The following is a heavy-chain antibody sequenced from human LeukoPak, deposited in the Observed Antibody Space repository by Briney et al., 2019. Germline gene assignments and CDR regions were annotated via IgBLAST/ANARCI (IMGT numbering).Heavy chain of an antibody. CDR1: GGSISSYH. J-gene: IGHJ2*01. CDR3: ARDRATVTTFWYFDL. CDR2: IYYSGST. Sequence: SETLSLTCTVSGGSISSYHWSWIRQPPGKGLEWIGYIYYSGSTNYNPSLKSRVTISVDTSKNQFSLKLSSVTAADTAVYYCARDRATVTTFWYFDLWGRGTLVTVSS. D-gene: IGHD4-11*01. V-gene: IGHV4-59*01.